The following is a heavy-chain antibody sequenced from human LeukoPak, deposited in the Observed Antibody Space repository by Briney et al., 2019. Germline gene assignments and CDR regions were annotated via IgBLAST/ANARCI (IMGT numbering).Heavy chain of an antibody. J-gene: IGHJ3*01. V-gene: IGHV3-53*01. D-gene: IGHD6-13*01. CDR3: AKDRFSSSWFDGYDF. CDR1: GFTVSSQY. CDR2: LYSDGPQ. Sequence: GGSLRLSCAASGFTVSSQYMSWVRQGPGKGLEWVSILYSDGPQSYADSVKGRFTISRDNSKNTLSLQMNSLRAEDTAVYYCAKDRFSSSWFDGYDFWGQGTMVTVSS.